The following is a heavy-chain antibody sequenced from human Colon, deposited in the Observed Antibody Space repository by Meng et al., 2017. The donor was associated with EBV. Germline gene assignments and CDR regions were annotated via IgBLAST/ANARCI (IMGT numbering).Heavy chain of an antibody. CDR2: IYHYGGT. CDR3: ARWAFIDSYGFDH. J-gene: IGHJ4*02. Sequence: QLSLQSSVRCIVKPAGTRSLVCDVSGGPIHERHSWSLVPQTPGKVLELIRAIYHYGGTNYNPSLKSRVPISVDKSKNQISLKLTSVTAADTAVYYCARWAFIDSYGFDHWGQGTLVTVSS. D-gene: IGHD5-18*01. V-gene: IGHV4-4*02. CDR1: GGPIHERHS.